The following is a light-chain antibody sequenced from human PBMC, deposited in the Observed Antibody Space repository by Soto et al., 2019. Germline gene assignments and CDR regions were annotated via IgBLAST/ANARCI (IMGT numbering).Light chain of an antibody. V-gene: IGKV3-15*01. J-gene: IGKJ5*01. CDR3: QQYYSPPIS. Sequence: TTQSPSTFSGSVGDTVTVTCRASESVSGWLAWYQQKPGLSPRLLIYHTSTRATGVPARFSGSGSGTDFTITIASLQGQDVAVDYCQQYYSPPISLGQRTRL. CDR1: ESVSGW. CDR2: HTS.